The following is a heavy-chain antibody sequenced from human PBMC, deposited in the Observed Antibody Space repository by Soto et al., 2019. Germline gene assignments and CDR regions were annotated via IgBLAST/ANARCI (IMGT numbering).Heavy chain of an antibody. D-gene: IGHD6-19*01. CDR1: GYTFTSYG. CDR2: ISPYNGKT. J-gene: IGHJ5*02. V-gene: IGHV1-18*01. Sequence: QVQLVQSGAEVKKPGASVKVSCKTSGYTFTSYGITRVRQAPGQGLEWMGWISPYNGKTNYAQKVQGRVTMTTDTXXXXXXXXXXXXXXXXXXXXXXXXDYXXGXSTNFWGKGENWFDPWGQGTLVTVSS. CDR3: XXDYXXGXSTNFWGKGENWFDP.